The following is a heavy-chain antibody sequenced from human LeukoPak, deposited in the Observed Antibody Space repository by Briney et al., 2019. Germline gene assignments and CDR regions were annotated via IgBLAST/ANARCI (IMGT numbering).Heavy chain of an antibody. CDR1: GYTFTSYG. CDR3: ARGDSYCSSTSCQNWFDP. D-gene: IGHD2-2*01. CDR2: ISAYNGNT. V-gene: IGHV1-18*01. Sequence: ASVKVSCKASGYTFTSYGISWVRQAPGQRLEWMGWISAYNGNTNYAQKLQGRVTMTTDTSTSTAYMELRSLRSDDTAVYYCARGDSYCSSTSCQNWFDPWGQGTLVTVSS. J-gene: IGHJ5*02.